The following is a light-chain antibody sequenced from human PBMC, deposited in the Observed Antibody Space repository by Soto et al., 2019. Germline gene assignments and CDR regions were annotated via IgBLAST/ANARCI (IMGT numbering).Light chain of an antibody. CDR2: AVT. J-gene: IGLJ2*01. CDR1: SNNVGASNY. CDR3: RSDTSDSPGVL. V-gene: IGLV2-14*03. Sequence: QSALTQPASVSGSPGQSITISCTGTSNNVGASNYVSWYQQHSGKAPKLMIFAVTTRPSGVSHRFSGSKSGNTASLTISGLQAGDAADYYCRSDTSDSPGVLFGVGTKLTVL.